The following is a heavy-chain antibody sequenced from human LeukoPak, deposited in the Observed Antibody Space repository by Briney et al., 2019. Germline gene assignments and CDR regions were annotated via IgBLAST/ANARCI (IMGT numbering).Heavy chain of an antibody. V-gene: IGHV3-30*02. Sequence: GGSLRLSCAASGFTFSSYGMHWVRQAPGKGLEWVAFIRYDGSNKYYADSVKGRFTISRDNSKNTLYLQMNNLRAEDTALYYCAKERGHSKPFDYWGQGTLVTVSS. J-gene: IGHJ4*02. CDR3: AKERGHSKPFDY. D-gene: IGHD4-23*01. CDR2: IRYDGSNK. CDR1: GFTFSSYG.